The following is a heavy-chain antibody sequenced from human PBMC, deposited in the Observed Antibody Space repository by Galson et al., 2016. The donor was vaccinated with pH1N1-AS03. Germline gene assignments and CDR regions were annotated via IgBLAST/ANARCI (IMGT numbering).Heavy chain of an antibody. CDR1: GFTINNNY. V-gene: IGHV3-53*01. J-gene: IGHJ4*02. D-gene: IGHD3-16*01. CDR3: ARETWGSTQGEY. CDR2: IYGGGDT. Sequence: SLRLSCAASGFTINNNYMSWVRQAPGKGLEWVSVIYGGGDTFYADSVKGQFTISRDNSKNTVYLQMNSLRVEDTAVYYCARETWGSTQGEYWGQGTLVTVSS.